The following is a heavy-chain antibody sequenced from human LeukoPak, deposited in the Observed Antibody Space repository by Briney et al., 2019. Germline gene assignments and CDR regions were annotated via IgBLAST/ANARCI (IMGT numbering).Heavy chain of an antibody. CDR2: ISGSGGST. V-gene: IGHV3-23*01. CDR1: GFTFSSYA. Sequence: GGSLRLSCAASGFTFSSYAMSWVRQAPGKGLEWVSAISGSGGSTYYADSVKGRFTISRDNSKNTLYLQMNSLRAKDTAVYYCARGGSSGYYYCDYWGQGTLVTVSS. J-gene: IGHJ4*02. CDR3: ARGGSSGYYYCDY. D-gene: IGHD3-22*01.